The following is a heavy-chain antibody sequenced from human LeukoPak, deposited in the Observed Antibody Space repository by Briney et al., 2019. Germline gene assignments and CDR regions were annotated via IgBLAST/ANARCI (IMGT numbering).Heavy chain of an antibody. D-gene: IGHD6-19*01. CDR2: ISYDGSNK. J-gene: IGHJ6*02. V-gene: IGHV3-30*04. CDR3: ARDLGSGSGWYFYYYGMDL. Sequence: PGGSLRLSCAASGFTFSSYAMHWVRQAPGKGLEWVAVISYDGSNKYYADSVKGRFTISRDNSKNTLYLQMNSLRAEDTAVYYCARDLGSGSGWYFYYYGMDLWGQGTTVTVSS. CDR1: GFTFSSYA.